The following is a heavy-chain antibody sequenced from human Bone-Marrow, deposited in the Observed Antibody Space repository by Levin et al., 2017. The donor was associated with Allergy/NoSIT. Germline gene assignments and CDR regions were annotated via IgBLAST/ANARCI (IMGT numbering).Heavy chain of an antibody. J-gene: IGHJ3*01. V-gene: IGHV3-30*04. Sequence: SGESLKISCAASTSTFSRYVLHWVRQAPGKGLEWVAVISHDETSEAFAESVKGRFTISKDNSKKMLYLQMNSLREEDTAVYYCATAGRTSGYADAFEFWGQGTMVTVSS. CDR1: TSTFSRYV. CDR3: ATAGRTSGYADAFEF. CDR2: ISHDETSE. D-gene: IGHD3-22*01.